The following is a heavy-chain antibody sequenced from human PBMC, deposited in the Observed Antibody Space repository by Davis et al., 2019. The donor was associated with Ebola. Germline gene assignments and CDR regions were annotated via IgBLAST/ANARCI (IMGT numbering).Heavy chain of an antibody. J-gene: IGHJ4*02. Sequence: GGSLRLSCAASGFTFSTYAMGWVRQAPGKGLEWVSVIYSGGSTYYADSVKGRFTISRDNSKNTLYLQMNSLRAEDTAVYYCARNLDSGYDLGGDYWGQGTLVTVSS. CDR1: GFTFSTYA. D-gene: IGHD5-12*01. CDR2: IYSGGST. V-gene: IGHV3-23*03. CDR3: ARNLDSGYDLGGDY.